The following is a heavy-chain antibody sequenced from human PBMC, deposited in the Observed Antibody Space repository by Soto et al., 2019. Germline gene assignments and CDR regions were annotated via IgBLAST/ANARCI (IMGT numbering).Heavy chain of an antibody. Sequence: SETLSLTCAVYGGPFSGYYWSWIRQSPGRGLEWIGEINHSGSTNYNPSLKSRVTISLDTSKYHFSLKLISVTAADTAVYYCARFYYSNYEARFDCWGKGTLVTVPS. CDR2: INHSGST. J-gene: IGHJ4*02. V-gene: IGHV4-34*01. D-gene: IGHD4-4*01. CDR3: ARFYYSNYEARFDC. CDR1: GGPFSGYY.